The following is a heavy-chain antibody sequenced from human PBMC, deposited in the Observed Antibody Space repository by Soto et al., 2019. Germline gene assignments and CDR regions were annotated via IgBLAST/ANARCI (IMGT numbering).Heavy chain of an antibody. CDR1: GFTFENFG. CDR3: VTGIEGY. D-gene: IGHD1-20*01. V-gene: IGHV3-33*03. Sequence: QVQMVQSGGGVVQPGRSLRLSCTASGFTFENFGMHWVRQAPGKGLEWVAVIWHDGSKTQYGDSAKGRFIISRDNSKNTVYLQLNSLRAEDTAIYYCVTGIEGYWGQGTLVTVSS. CDR2: IWHDGSKT. J-gene: IGHJ4*02.